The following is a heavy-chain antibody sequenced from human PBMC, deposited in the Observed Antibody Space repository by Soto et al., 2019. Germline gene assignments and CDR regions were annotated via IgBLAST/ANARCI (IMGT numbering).Heavy chain of an antibody. J-gene: IGHJ4*02. CDR2: TRNKANSYST. CDR3: VRTSHYGSGSWNFDY. Sequence: EVQLVESGGGLVQPGGSLRLSCAASGFTFSDHYMDWVRQAPGKGLEWVGRTRNKANSYSTEYAASVRGRFTISRDESKTSLYLQRNSLKTEDTAVYYCVRTSHYGSGSWNFDYWGQGTLVTVSS. D-gene: IGHD3-10*01. CDR1: GFTFSDHY. V-gene: IGHV3-72*01.